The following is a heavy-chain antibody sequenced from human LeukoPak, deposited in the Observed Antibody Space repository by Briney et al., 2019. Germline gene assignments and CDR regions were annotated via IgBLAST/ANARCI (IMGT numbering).Heavy chain of an antibody. V-gene: IGHV4-39*01. D-gene: IGHD6-19*01. CDR2: IYYSGST. Sequence: SETLSLTCIVSGGSISSSSYYWGWIRQPPGKGLEWIGSIYYSGSTYYNPSLKSRVTISVDTSKNQFSLKLSSVTAADTAVYYCARHLLAVAGDAFDIWGQGTMVTVSS. J-gene: IGHJ3*02. CDR1: GGSISSSSYY. CDR3: ARHLLAVAGDAFDI.